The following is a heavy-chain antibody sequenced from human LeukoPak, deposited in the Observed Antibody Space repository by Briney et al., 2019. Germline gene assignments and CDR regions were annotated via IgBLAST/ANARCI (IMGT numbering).Heavy chain of an antibody. J-gene: IGHJ3*02. Sequence: GASVKVSCKVSGYTLTELSMHWVRQAPGKGLEWMGGFYPEDGETIYAQKCQGRVTMTEDTSTDTAYMELSRLRSEHTAVYYCATVMVRGVIITSHAFDIWGQGTMVTVSS. CDR2: FYPEDGET. D-gene: IGHD3-10*01. CDR1: GYTLTELS. V-gene: IGHV1-24*01. CDR3: ATVMVRGVIITSHAFDI.